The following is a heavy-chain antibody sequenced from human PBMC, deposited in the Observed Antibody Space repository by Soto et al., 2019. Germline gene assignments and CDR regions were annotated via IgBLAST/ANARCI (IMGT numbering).Heavy chain of an antibody. D-gene: IGHD2-21*01. V-gene: IGHV4-59*01. J-gene: IGHJ4*02. CDR2: ISYRGSP. Sequence: QVRLQESGPGLVKPSETLSLTCNVSGTSTTAYYWTWIRQPPGKALEWIGYISYRGSPKYNPSLKGRVSISLDTSRNQFSLKLTPVTASDTAIYFCARDPELHGLDYCGQGTLVTVS. CDR3: ARDPELHGLDY. CDR1: GTSTTAYY.